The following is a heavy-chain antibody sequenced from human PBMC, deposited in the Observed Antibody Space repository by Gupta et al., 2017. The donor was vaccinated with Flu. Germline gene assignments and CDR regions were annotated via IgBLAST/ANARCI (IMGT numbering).Heavy chain of an antibody. V-gene: IGHV4-31*03. Sequence: QVQLQESGPGLVKPSQTLSLTCTVSGGSISSGGYYWSWIRQHPGKGLEWIGYIYYSGSTYYNPSLKSRLTISLDMSKNQFSLRLSSVTAADTAVYYCARVSDDFWSGTAPFDIWGQGIMVIVSS. CDR2: IYYSGST. J-gene: IGHJ3*02. D-gene: IGHD3-3*01. CDR1: GGSISSGGYY. CDR3: ARVSDDFWSGTAPFDI.